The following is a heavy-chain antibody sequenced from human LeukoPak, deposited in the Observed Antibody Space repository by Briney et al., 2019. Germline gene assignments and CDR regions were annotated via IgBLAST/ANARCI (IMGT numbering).Heavy chain of an antibody. Sequence: GGSLRLSCVTSGFTFSIYSMNWVRQAPGKGLEWVSGISKNSIYIDYGGSVKGRFTISRDNAKNSLYLQMNGLRAEDTAMYYCASSYCSGANCYAFDYWGQGTLVTVSS. CDR1: GFTFSIYS. D-gene: IGHD2-15*01. CDR2: ISKNSIYI. V-gene: IGHV3-21*04. CDR3: ASSYCSGANCYAFDY. J-gene: IGHJ4*02.